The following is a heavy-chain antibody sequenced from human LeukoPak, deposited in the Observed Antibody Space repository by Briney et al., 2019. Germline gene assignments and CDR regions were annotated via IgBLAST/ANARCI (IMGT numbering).Heavy chain of an antibody. CDR3: TTGISHY. CDR1: GFTFSNAW. Sequence: PGGSLRLSCAASGFTFSNAWMSWVRQAPGKGLEGCGRIKSKTVGGTTDYAAPVQGRFTISRDDSKNTLYLQMNSLKTEDTAVYYCTTGISHYWGQGTLVTASS. CDR2: IKSKTVGGTT. J-gene: IGHJ4*02. V-gene: IGHV3-15*01.